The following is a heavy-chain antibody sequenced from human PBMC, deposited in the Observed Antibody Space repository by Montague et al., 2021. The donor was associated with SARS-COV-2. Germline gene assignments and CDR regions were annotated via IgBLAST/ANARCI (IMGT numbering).Heavy chain of an antibody. D-gene: IGHD2/OR15-2a*01. CDR1: GFAFDDYA. CDR2: ISWNSGSI. V-gene: IGHV3-9*01. J-gene: IGHJ5*02. CDR3: ARSITLPAALAS. Sequence: SLRLSCAASGFAFDDYAMHWVRQAPGKGLEWVSGISWNSGSIGYADSVKGRFTISRDNAENTVYLQMNSLRAEDTATYFCARSITLPAALASWGQGTLVTVSS.